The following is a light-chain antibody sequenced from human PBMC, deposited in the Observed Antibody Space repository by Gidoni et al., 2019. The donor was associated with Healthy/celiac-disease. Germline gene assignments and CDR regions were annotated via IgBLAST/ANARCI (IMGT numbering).Light chain of an antibody. J-gene: IGKJ1*01. CDR3: QQYGSSPPWT. CDR1: QSVSSSY. Sequence: EFVFTQSPGTLSLSPGERATLSCRASQSVSSSYLAWYQQKPGQAPRLLIYGASSRATGIPDRFSGSGSGTDFTLTISRLEPEDFAVYYCQQYGSSPPWTFGQGTKVEIK. V-gene: IGKV3-20*01. CDR2: GAS.